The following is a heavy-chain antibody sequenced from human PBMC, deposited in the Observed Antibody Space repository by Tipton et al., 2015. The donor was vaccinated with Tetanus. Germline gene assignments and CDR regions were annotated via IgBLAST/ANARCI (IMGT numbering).Heavy chain of an antibody. CDR3: TTGPVTSGLGFDY. CDR1: GFIFSNAW. V-gene: IGHV3-15*01. J-gene: IGHJ4*02. Sequence: SLRLSCAASGFIFSNAWMSWVRQAPGKGLEWVGRIKSNADGGATDYAAPLKGRFIISRDDSKNTLYLQMNSLKTEDKAVYYCTTGPVTSGLGFDYWGQGTLVTVSS. CDR2: IKSNADGGAT. D-gene: IGHD3-10*01.